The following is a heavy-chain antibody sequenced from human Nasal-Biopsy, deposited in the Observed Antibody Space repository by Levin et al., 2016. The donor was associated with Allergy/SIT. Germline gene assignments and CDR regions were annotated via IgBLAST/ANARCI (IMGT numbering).Heavy chain of an antibody. Sequence: SETLSLTCTVSGGSFNTWYWSWIRQPAGEGLEWIGRLYPSGTANYNPSLKSRVSMSLDMSKNQFSLRLSSVTAADTAVYYCARVRSVGWDDAFDVWGQGTLVTVSS. D-gene: IGHD1-26*01. CDR1: GGSFNTWY. V-gene: IGHV4-4*07. CDR2: LYPSGTA. CDR3: ARVRSVGWDDAFDV. J-gene: IGHJ3*01.